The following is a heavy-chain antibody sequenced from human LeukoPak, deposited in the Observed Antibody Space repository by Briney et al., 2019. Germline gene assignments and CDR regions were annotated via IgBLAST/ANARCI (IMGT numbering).Heavy chain of an antibody. CDR2: ISGSGGST. CDR3: AKRYDSSGYYPPDAFDI. D-gene: IGHD3-22*01. Sequence: SGGSLRLSCAASGFTFSSYAMSWVHQAPGKGLEWVSAISGSGGSTYYADSVKGRFTISRDNSKNTLYLQMNSLRAEDTAVYYCAKRYDSSGYYPPDAFDIWGQGTMVTVSS. V-gene: IGHV3-23*01. CDR1: GFTFSSYA. J-gene: IGHJ3*02.